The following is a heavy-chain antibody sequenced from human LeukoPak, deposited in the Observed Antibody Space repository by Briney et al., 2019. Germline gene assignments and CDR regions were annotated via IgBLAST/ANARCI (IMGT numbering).Heavy chain of an antibody. CDR1: GFTFSSYA. CDR2: ISYDGSNK. D-gene: IGHD6-13*01. Sequence: GGSLRLSCAASGFTFSSYAMHWVRQAPGKGLEWVAVISYDGSNKYYADSVKGRFTISRDNSKNTLYLQMNSLRAEDTAVYYCAREEAAGTERFDYWGQGTLVTVSS. CDR3: AREEAAGTERFDY. V-gene: IGHV3-30-3*01. J-gene: IGHJ4*02.